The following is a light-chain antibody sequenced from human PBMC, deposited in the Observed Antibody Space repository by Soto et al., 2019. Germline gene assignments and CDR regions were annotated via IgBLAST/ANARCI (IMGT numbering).Light chain of an antibody. Sequence: QAVVTQPPSVSGAPGQRVIISCTGSSSNIGAGYDVHWYQQLPGTAPKFLIYGNSNRPSGVPDRFSGSKSGTSASLAITGLQAEDEAVYYCQSYDSSLSGSVFGGGTQLTVL. J-gene: IGLJ2*01. CDR1: SSNIGAGYD. V-gene: IGLV1-40*01. CDR2: GNS. CDR3: QSYDSSLSGSV.